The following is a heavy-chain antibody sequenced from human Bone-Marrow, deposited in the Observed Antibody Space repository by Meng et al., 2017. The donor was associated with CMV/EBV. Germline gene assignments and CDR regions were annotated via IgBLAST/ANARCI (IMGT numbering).Heavy chain of an antibody. Sequence: GGSLRLSCAASGFTFSSYAMHWVRQGPGKGLEWVSGISWNSGGLGYADSVKGRFTISRDNANNSLYLQLSSLRAEDTALYYCVKGDYSNSLGYSMDVWGQGTTVTVSS. CDR1: GFTFSSYA. V-gene: IGHV3-9*01. CDR3: VKGDYSNSLGYSMDV. D-gene: IGHD4-11*01. J-gene: IGHJ6*02. CDR2: ISWNSGGL.